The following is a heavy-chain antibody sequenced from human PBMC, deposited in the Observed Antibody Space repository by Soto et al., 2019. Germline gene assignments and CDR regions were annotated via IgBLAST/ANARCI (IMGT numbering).Heavy chain of an antibody. Sequence: GASVKVSCKASGYTFSNFGIIWVRQAPGQGLEWMGWISPYNGNTNYAQMFQGRLTMTTDTSTTSAYMELRSLRSDDTAVYYCARPLDYYYYAMDAWGQGTTVTVSS. CDR2: ISPYNGNT. J-gene: IGHJ6*02. V-gene: IGHV1-18*01. CDR3: ARPLDYYYYAMDA. CDR1: GYTFSNFG.